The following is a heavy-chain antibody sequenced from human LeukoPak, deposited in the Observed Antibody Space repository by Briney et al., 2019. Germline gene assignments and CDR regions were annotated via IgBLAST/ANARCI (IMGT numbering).Heavy chain of an antibody. CDR1: GGSVSNGNYY. CDR2: IYYGGST. Sequence: SETLSLTCTVSGGSVSNGNYYWSWLRQPPGKALEWIGYIYYGGSTYYNPSLEGRVTISVDTSKNQFSVKLSSVTTADTAVYYCARSRNYYGSGDYWSQGTLVTVSS. J-gene: IGHJ4*02. CDR3: ARSRNYYGSGDY. V-gene: IGHV4-61*01. D-gene: IGHD3-10*01.